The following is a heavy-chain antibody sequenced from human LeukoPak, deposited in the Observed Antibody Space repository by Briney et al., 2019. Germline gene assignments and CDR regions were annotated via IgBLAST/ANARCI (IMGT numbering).Heavy chain of an antibody. CDR2: ISSSSSTI. J-gene: IGHJ5*02. CDR1: GFTFSSYS. V-gene: IGHV3-48*04. CDR3: AKASSASPSCLNL. D-gene: IGHD2-2*01. Sequence: GGSLRLSCAASGFTFSSYSMNWVRQAPGKGLEWVSYISSSSSTIYYADSVKGRFTISRDNAKNSLYLQMNSLRAEDTAMYYCAKASSASPSCLNLWGQGTLVTVSS.